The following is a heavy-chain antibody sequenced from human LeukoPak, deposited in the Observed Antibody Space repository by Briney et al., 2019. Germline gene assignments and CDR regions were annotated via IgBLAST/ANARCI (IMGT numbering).Heavy chain of an antibody. Sequence: SVKVSCKAPGGTFSSYAISWVRQAPGQGPEWMGGIIPIFGTANYAQKFQGRVTITTNESTSTAYMELSSLRSEDTAVYYCARENGGDTATDAFDIWGQGTMVTVSS. CDR3: ARENGGDTATDAFDI. V-gene: IGHV1-69*05. CDR1: GGTFSSYA. CDR2: IIPIFGTA. J-gene: IGHJ3*02. D-gene: IGHD5-18*01.